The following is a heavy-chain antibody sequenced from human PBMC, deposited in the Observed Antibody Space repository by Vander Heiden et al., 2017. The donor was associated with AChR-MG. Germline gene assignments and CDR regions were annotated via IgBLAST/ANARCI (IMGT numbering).Heavy chain of an antibody. Sequence: QVQLVQSGAEVKKPGASVKVSCKASGYTFTSYDINWVRQATGQGLEWMGWMNPNSGNTGYAQKFQGRVTMTRNTSISTAYMELSSLRSEDTAVYYCARGQGYCSSTSCYWGYYYYYGMDVWGQGTTVTVSS. J-gene: IGHJ6*02. CDR2: MNPNSGNT. CDR1: GYTFTSYD. V-gene: IGHV1-8*01. D-gene: IGHD2-2*01. CDR3: ARGQGYCSSTSCYWGYYYYYGMDV.